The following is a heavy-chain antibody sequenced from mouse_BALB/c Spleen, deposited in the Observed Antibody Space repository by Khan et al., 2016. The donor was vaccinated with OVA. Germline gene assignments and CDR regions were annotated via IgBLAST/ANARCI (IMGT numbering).Heavy chain of an antibody. D-gene: IGHD1-2*01. Sequence: EVELVESGGDLVKPGGSLKLSCAASGFTFSSYGMSWVRQTPDKRLEWVATISSIGSYTYYPDSVKGRFTISRDNGKNTLYLQISSLKSEDTAMYYCARRATATNFDYWGQGTTLTVSS. CDR2: ISSIGSYT. V-gene: IGHV5-6*01. CDR1: GFTFSSYG. CDR3: ARRATATNFDY. J-gene: IGHJ2*01.